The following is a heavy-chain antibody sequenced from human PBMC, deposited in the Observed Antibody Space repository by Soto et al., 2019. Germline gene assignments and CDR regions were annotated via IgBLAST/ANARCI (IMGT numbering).Heavy chain of an antibody. Sequence: QVQLVQSGAEVKKPGASVKVSCKASGYTFTSYYMHWVRQAPGQGLEWMGIINPSGGSTSYAQKFPGRVTMTRDTSTSTIYMELSSLRSEDTAVYYCARVEGSIVVVPAAAGALNYWGQGTLVTVSS. J-gene: IGHJ4*02. D-gene: IGHD2-2*01. CDR3: ARVEGSIVVVPAAAGALNY. CDR1: GYTFTSYY. V-gene: IGHV1-46*01. CDR2: INPSGGST.